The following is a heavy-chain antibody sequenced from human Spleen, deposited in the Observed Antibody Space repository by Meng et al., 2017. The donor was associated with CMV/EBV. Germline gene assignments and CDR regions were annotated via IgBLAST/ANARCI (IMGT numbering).Heavy chain of an antibody. Sequence: SETLSLTCTVSGGSVSSHYWNWIRQPPGQGLEWIGHIYYTGSTNYNPSLKSRVTISVDTSKNHFSLKLTSVTTADTAMYYCARGSLGYCTSTSCLADSWGQGTLVTVSS. D-gene: IGHD2-2*01. CDR3: ARGSLGYCTSTSCLADS. CDR2: IYYTGST. J-gene: IGHJ4*02. CDR1: GGSVSSHY. V-gene: IGHV4-59*02.